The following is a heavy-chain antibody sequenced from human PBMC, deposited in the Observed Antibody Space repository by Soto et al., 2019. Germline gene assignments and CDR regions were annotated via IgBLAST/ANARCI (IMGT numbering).Heavy chain of an antibody. CDR1: RFTFADYA. CDR3: TRYTYTSRYSYFGMDV. D-gene: IGHD2-2*01. Sequence: PGGSLRLSFPFSRFTFADYAIRWSRQGPATGLEWVGVIRSKAYGETTDYAASVKGRFTILRDNSKSIAYLQLNSLQSDDTGVYYCTRYTYTSRYSYFGMDVWGHGTTVTVSS. CDR2: IRSKAYGETT. J-gene: IGHJ6*02. V-gene: IGHV3-49*03.